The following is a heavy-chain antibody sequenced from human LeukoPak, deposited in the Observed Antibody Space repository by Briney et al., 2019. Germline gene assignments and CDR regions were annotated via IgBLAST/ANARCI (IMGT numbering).Heavy chain of an antibody. J-gene: IGHJ4*02. CDR1: GGSFSGYY. CDR3: ARGRYSSSWYEFDY. CDR2: INHSGST. V-gene: IGHV4-34*01. Sequence: PSETLSLTCAVYGGSFSGYYWSWIRQPPGKGLEWIGEINHSGSTNYNPSLKSRVTISVDTSKNQFSLKLSSVTAADTAVYYCARGRYSSSWYEFDYWGQGTLVTVSS. D-gene: IGHD6-13*01.